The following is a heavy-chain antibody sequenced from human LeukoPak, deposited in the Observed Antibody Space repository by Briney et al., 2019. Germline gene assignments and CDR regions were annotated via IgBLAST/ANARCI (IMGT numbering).Heavy chain of an antibody. Sequence: AAVKVSCKDSGYSLIDYYMYWVRQAPGQGLEWMGWINPHTGDKLYAQKLQGRGSMTRDTSINTAYMEVSRLTSDDTAVYYCARMGSAIDYYGQGTLVTVS. CDR1: GYSLIDYY. D-gene: IGHD1-26*01. J-gene: IGHJ4*02. CDR2: INPHTGDK. CDR3: ARMGSAIDY. V-gene: IGHV1-2*02.